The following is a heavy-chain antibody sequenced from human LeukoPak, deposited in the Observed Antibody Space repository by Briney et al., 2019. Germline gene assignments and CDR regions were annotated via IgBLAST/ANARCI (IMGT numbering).Heavy chain of an antibody. V-gene: IGHV3-15*01. CDR2: IKSKTDGGTT. Sequence: PGGSLRLSCAASGFTFSNAWMSWVRQAPEKGLEWVGRIKSKTDGGTTDYAAPVKGGFTISRDDSKNTLYLQMNSLKTEDTAVYYRTTEYYYDSSGYRTFDYWGQGTLVTVSS. CDR3: TTEYYYDSSGYRTFDY. CDR1: GFTFSNAW. J-gene: IGHJ4*02. D-gene: IGHD3-22*01.